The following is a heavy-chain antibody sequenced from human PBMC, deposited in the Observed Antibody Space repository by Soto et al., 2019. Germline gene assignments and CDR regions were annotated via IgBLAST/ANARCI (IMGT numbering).Heavy chain of an antibody. Sequence: GGSLRLSCAASGFTFDDYGMSWVRQAPGKGLEWVSGINWNGGSTGYADSVKGRFTISRDNAKNSLYLQMNSLRAEDTALYHCARGPYSSSWYYFDYWGQGTLVTVSS. D-gene: IGHD6-13*01. CDR2: INWNGGST. V-gene: IGHV3-20*01. CDR3: ARGPYSSSWYYFDY. CDR1: GFTFDDYG. J-gene: IGHJ4*02.